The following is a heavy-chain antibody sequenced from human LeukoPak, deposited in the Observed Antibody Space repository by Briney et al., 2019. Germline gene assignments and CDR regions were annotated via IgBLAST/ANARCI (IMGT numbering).Heavy chain of an antibody. V-gene: IGHV3-21*01. J-gene: IGHJ4*02. Sequence: PGESLRLSCAASGFTFSSYDMNWVRQAPGKGLEWVSSISSSSNYIHYADSVKGRFTISRDNAKNSLYLQMNSLRAEDTAVYFCARGTLGAWGWWGQGTLVTVSS. D-gene: IGHD6-19*01. CDR2: ISSSSNYI. CDR3: ARGTLGAWGW. CDR1: GFTFSSYD.